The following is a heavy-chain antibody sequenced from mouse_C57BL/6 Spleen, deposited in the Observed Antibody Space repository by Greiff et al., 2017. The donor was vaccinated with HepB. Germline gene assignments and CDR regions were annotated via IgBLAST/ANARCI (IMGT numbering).Heavy chain of an antibody. Sequence: QVHVKQPGAELVKPGASVKLSCKASGYTFTSYWMHWVKQRPGRGLEWIGRIDPNSGGTKYNEKFKSKATLTVDKPSSTAYMQLSSLTSEDSAVYYCARSRGLGRRDYAMDYWGQGTSVTVSS. J-gene: IGHJ4*01. CDR1: GYTFTSYW. CDR2: IDPNSGGT. D-gene: IGHD4-1*01. V-gene: IGHV1-72*01. CDR3: ARSRGLGRRDYAMDY.